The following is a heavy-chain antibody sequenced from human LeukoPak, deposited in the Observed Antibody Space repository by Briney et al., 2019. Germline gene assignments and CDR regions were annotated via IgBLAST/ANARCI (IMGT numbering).Heavy chain of an antibody. D-gene: IGHD1-1*01. V-gene: IGHV3-23*01. CDR2: ISGSGGST. CDR1: GGSISSSNYY. CDR3: AKDLHNWNSVGVH. J-gene: IGHJ4*02. Sequence: PSETLSLTCTVSGGSISSSNYYWGWIRQAPGKGLEWVAVISGSGGSTYYADSGKGRFTISRDNSKNTVDLQMESLRAEDTAVYYCAKDLHNWNSVGVHWGQGTLVTVSS.